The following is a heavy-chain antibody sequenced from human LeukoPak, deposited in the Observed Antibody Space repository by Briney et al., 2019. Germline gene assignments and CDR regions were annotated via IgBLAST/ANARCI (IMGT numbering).Heavy chain of an antibody. J-gene: IGHJ3*02. CDR3: ARNLWFGESSDAFDM. D-gene: IGHD3-10*01. CDR2: ISPTSGGT. Sequence: ASVKVSCKASGYTFTGYYMHWVRQAPGQGLEWMGWISPTSGGTNYAQKFQGRVTMTRDTSISTAYMEMSRLRSDDTAVYYCARNLWFGESSDAFDMWGQGTMVTVSS. CDR1: GYTFTGYY. V-gene: IGHV1-2*02.